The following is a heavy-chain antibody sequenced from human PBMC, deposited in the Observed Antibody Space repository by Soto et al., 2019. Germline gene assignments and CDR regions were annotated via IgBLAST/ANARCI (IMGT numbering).Heavy chain of an antibody. Sequence: GGSLRLSCAASGFTFSGSAMHWVRQASGKGLEWVGRIRSKANSYATAYAASVKGRFTISRDDSKNTAYLQMNSLKTEDTAVYYCTRVGAAAAPNYWGQGTLVTVSS. J-gene: IGHJ4*02. D-gene: IGHD6-13*01. CDR3: TRVGAAAAPNY. CDR2: IRSKANSYAT. V-gene: IGHV3-73*01. CDR1: GFTFSGSA.